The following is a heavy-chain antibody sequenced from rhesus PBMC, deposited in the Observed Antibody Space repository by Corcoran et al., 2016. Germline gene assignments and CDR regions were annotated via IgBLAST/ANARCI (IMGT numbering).Heavy chain of an antibody. CDR2: IDGNTAGT. J-gene: IGHJ4*01. CDR3: ARQRGEYRIDCDY. Sequence: QLQLQESGPGLVKPSATLSLTCAVSGGYISGYYWSWIRQPPGKGLEWIGKIDGNTAGTNYNPSLKSRVTSSTDTDKNQCSRRLSSVTAADTAVYYCARQRGEYRIDCDYWGQGVRVTVSA. CDR1: GGYISGYY. D-gene: IGHD1-1*01. V-gene: IGHV4-81*01.